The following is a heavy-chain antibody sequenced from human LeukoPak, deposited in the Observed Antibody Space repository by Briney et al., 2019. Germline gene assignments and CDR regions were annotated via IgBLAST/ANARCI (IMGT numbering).Heavy chain of an antibody. Sequence: GGSLRLSCTVAGFTLSRNGMHWVRQAPGKGLEWVAFIRHDETKRYYADSVKGRFTISRDNSKNTLYLQMNSLRAEDTAVYYCAKELSAVAYDAFDIWGQGTMVTVSS. J-gene: IGHJ3*02. CDR3: AKELSAVAYDAFDI. D-gene: IGHD5-12*01. V-gene: IGHV3-30*02. CDR1: GFTLSRNG. CDR2: IRHDETKR.